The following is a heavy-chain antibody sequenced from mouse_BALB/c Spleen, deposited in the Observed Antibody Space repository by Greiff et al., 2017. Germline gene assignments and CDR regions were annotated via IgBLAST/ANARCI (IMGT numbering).Heavy chain of an antibody. CDR3: AREGNGNHYYLDY. CDR1: GFTFSSYA. CDR2: ISSGGSYT. V-gene: IGHV5-9-4*01. J-gene: IGHJ2*01. Sequence: EVQVVESGGGLVKPGGSLKLSCAASGFTFSSYAMSWVRQSPEKRLEWVAEISSGGSYTYYPDTVTGRFTISRDNAKNTRYLEMSSLRSEDTAMYYCAREGNGNHYYLDYWGQGTTLTVSS. D-gene: IGHD4-1*01.